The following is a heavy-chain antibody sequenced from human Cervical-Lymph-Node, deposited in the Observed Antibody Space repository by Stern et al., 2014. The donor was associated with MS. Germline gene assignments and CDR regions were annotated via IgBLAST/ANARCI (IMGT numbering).Heavy chain of an antibody. V-gene: IGHV3-53*01. J-gene: IGHJ3*02. CDR1: GFTVTNNY. Sequence: VQLVESGGGLIQPGGSLRLSCAASGFTVTNNYMSWVRQAPGRGLEWVSVIYSDGRTNYADSVKGRFTISRDTSKNTVFLQMRAEDTAVYYCARGGGDWNAFAIWGQGTTITVSS. CDR3: ARGGGDWNAFAI. D-gene: IGHD2-21*02. CDR2: IYSDGRT.